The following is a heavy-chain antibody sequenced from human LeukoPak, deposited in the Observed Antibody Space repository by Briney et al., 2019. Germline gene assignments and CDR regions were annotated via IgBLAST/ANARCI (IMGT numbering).Heavy chain of an antibody. CDR2: ISGSGGST. J-gene: IGHJ4*02. Sequence: PGGSLRLSCEASGFTFSSYAMNWVRQAPGKGLEWVSGISGSGGSTYYADSLKGRFTISRDNSRNTLYLQMNSLRADDTAVYYCAKGATGGSYYFDYWGQGTLVTVSS. CDR3: AKGATGGSYYFDY. D-gene: IGHD1-26*01. V-gene: IGHV3-23*01. CDR1: GFTFSSYA.